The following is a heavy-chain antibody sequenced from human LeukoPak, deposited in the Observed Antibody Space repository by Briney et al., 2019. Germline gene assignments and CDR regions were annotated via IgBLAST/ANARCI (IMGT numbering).Heavy chain of an antibody. D-gene: IGHD3-22*01. J-gene: IGHJ4*02. V-gene: IGHV3-66*01. CDR3: ATMADDGNGFFPYYFDY. CDR1: GFTVSSNY. Sequence: PGGSLRLSCAASGFTVSSNYMSWARQAPGKGLEWVSVIYTGGTKYYADSVKGRFTISRDNSKNTLDLQMNSLRAEDTAVYYCATMADDGNGFFPYYFDYWGQGSLVAVSS. CDR2: IYTGGTK.